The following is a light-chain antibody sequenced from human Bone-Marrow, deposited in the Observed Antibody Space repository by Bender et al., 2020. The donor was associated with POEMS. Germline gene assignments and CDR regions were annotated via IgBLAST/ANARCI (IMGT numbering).Light chain of an antibody. J-gene: IGLJ3*02. CDR2: GYN. CDR1: NSNIGAGFD. Sequence: QSVLTQPPSVSEAPGQRVTISCTGSNSNIGAGFDLHWYQHLPGTAPKLLIYGYNNRPSGVSNRFSASKSGNTASLTISGLQADDEADYYCCSYAGGRPWVFGGGTKLTVL. V-gene: IGLV1-40*01. CDR3: CSYAGGRPWV.